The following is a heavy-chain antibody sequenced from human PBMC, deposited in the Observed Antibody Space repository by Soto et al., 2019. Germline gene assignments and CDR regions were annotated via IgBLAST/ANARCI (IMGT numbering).Heavy chain of an antibody. V-gene: IGHV3-9*01. CDR3: ARDALTAVGFHFDY. CDR2: ISSNSGSV. Sequence: EVQLVESGGGLVQPGRSLRISCAASGFTFNEYAMHWVRQVPGKGLEWVSGISSNSGSVGYADSVKGRFTISRDNAKNSLYLQMSSLTAEDTALYYCARDALTAVGFHFDYWGQGTPVTVSS. J-gene: IGHJ4*02. D-gene: IGHD4-17*01. CDR1: GFTFNEYA.